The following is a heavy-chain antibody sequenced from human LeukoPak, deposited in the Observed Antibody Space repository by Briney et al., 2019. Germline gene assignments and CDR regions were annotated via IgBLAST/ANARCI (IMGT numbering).Heavy chain of an antibody. CDR1: GYTLTSYG. Sequence: GASVKVSCKASGYTLTSYGISWVRQAPGHGLEWMGWISAYNGNTNYAQKLQGRVTMTTDTSTSTAYMELRSLRSDDTAVYYCARDGLDYGSGRPFDYWGQGTLVTVSS. CDR2: ISAYNGNT. J-gene: IGHJ4*02. V-gene: IGHV1-18*01. CDR3: ARDGLDYGSGRPFDY. D-gene: IGHD3-10*01.